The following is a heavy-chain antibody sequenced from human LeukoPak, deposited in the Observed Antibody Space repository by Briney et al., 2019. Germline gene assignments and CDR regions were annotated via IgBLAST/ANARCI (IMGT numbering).Heavy chain of an antibody. J-gene: IGHJ3*02. CDR3: ARDFYGGAPLDI. V-gene: IGHV1-69*13. D-gene: IGHD4-23*01. Sequence: SVKVSCKASGGTFSSYAINWVRQAPGQGLEWMGGIIPIFGTANYAQKFQGRVTITADESTSTAYMELSSLRSEDTAVYYCARDFYGGAPLDIWGQGTMVTVSS. CDR1: GGTFSSYA. CDR2: IIPIFGTA.